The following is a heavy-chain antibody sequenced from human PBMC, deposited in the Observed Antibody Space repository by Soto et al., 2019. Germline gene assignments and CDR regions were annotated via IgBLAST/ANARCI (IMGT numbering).Heavy chain of an antibody. J-gene: IGHJ6*02. CDR2: IYYSGST. CDR3: ASMLLSVVTAPNYYYGMDV. V-gene: IGHV4-31*03. CDR1: GGSISSGGYY. Sequence: TSETLSLTCTVSGGSISSGGYYWSWIRQHPGKGLERIGYIYYSGSTYYNPSLKSRVTISVDTSKNQFSLKLSSVTAADTAVYYCASMLLSVVTAPNYYYGMDVWGQGTTVTVSS. D-gene: IGHD2-21*02.